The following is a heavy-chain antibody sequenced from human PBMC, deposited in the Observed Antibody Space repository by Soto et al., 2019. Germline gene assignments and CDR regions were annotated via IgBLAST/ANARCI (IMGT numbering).Heavy chain of an antibody. CDR1: GFTFCTYA. D-gene: IGHD2-8*01. V-gene: IGHV3-33*01. CDR3: ARAFCTNGVCYYFFDY. CDR2: IYYDGSNR. J-gene: IGHJ4*01. Sequence: GGSLRLSCAVSGFTFCTYAMHWVRQAPGKGLEWVAVIYYDGSNRYYGDAVKGRFTISRDNSKSTLYLQMSSLRAKDTAVYYCARAFCTNGVCYYFFDYWGHGTLVTVSS.